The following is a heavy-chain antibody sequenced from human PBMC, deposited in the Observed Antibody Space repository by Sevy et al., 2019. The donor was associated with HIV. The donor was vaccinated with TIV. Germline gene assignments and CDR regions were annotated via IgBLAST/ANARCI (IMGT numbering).Heavy chain of an antibody. Sequence: SETLSLTCTVSGGSLSSGSYYWSWIRQPPGKGLEWIGYISYIGSTNYNPSLKSRVTILVDTSKNQLSLRLTSVTAADTAVYYCVRDRIAAAGGYFDNWGQGTLVTVSS. CDR2: ISYIGST. D-gene: IGHD6-13*01. V-gene: IGHV4-61*01. J-gene: IGHJ4*02. CDR1: GGSLSSGSYY. CDR3: VRDRIAAAGGYFDN.